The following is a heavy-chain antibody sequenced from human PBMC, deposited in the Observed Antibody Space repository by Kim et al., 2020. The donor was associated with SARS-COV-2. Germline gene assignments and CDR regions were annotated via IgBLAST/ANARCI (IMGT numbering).Heavy chain of an antibody. Sequence: GGSLRLSCAASGFIFDDYAMHWVRQAPGKGLEWVSLISRDGASTYYADSVKGRFTVYRDNRKNSLYLQMNRLSSEDTGLYYCAKESWVAPFDPWGQGTLVTVSS. CDR3: AKESWVAPFDP. D-gene: IGHD2-15*01. CDR2: ISRDGAST. V-gene: IGHV3-43*02. CDR1: GFIFDDYA. J-gene: IGHJ5*02.